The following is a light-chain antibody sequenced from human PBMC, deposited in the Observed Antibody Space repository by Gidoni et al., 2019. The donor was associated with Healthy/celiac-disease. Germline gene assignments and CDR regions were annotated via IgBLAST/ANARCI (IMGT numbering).Light chain of an antibody. CDR2: GAS. Sequence: EIVLTPSPGTLSLSPGERATLSCRASQSVSRRYLDWYQQKPCQAPRLLIYGASSRATGIPDRVSGSGSGTDFTLTISRLEPEEFAVYYCEQYGSSWTFGQGTKVEIK. CDR3: EQYGSSWT. V-gene: IGKV3-20*01. CDR1: QSVSRRY. J-gene: IGKJ1*01.